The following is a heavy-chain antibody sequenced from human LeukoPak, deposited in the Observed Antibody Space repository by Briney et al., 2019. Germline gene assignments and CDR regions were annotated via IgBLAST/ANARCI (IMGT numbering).Heavy chain of an antibody. CDR2: IIPILGTA. V-gene: IGHV1-69*10. Sequence: SVKVSCKASGYTFTSYGISWVRQAPGQGLEWMGGIIPILGTANYAQKFQGRVTVTADKSTNTAYMELSSLRSEDTAVFYCARDLRGSSSWYDYWGQGTLVTVSS. CDR3: ARDLRGSSSWYDY. CDR1: GYTFTSYG. J-gene: IGHJ4*02. D-gene: IGHD6-13*01.